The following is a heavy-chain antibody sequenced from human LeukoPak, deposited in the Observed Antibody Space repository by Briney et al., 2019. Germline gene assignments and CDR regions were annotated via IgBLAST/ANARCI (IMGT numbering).Heavy chain of an antibody. J-gene: IGHJ4*02. V-gene: IGHV4-38-2*02. D-gene: IGHD3-22*01. CDR3: ARLAYYDSSGYYYNFDY. CDR2: IYHSGST. CDR1: GYSISSGYY. Sequence: PSETLSLTCTVSGYSISSGYYWGWIRQPPGKGLEWIGSIYHSGSTHYNPSLKSRVTISVDTSKNQFSLKLSSVTAADTAVYYCARLAYYDSSGYYYNFDYWGQGTLVTVSS.